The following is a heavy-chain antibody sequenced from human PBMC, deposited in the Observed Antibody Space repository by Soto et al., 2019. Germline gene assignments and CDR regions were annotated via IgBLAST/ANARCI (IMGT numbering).Heavy chain of an antibody. CDR2: IYYSGST. V-gene: IGHV4-31*03. CDR1: GGSISSGGYY. CDR3: ARSSTSANYFDY. J-gene: IGHJ4*02. Sequence: QVQLQESGPGLVKPSQTLSLTCTVSGGSISSGGYYWSWIRQHPGKGLEWIGYIYYSGSTYYNPSLQSRVTISVDPSKNQFSLKLSSVTAADTAVYYCARSSTSANYFDYWGQGTLVTVSS. D-gene: IGHD2-2*01.